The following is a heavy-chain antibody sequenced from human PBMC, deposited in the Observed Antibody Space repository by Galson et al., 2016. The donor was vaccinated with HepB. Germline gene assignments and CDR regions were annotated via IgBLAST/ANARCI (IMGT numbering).Heavy chain of an antibody. CDR1: GGTFSSYA. V-gene: IGHV1-69*05. CDR3: ARDPLNCSSTSCYDYYYYGMDV. J-gene: IGHJ6*02. Sequence: SCKASGGTFSSYAVSWVRQAPGQGLEWMGGIIPLLNTTTYAQKFQGRVAITRDTSASTAYMELSSLRSEDTAVYYCARDPLNCSSTSCYDYYYYGMDVWGQGTTVTVSS. CDR2: IIPLLNTT. D-gene: IGHD2-2*01.